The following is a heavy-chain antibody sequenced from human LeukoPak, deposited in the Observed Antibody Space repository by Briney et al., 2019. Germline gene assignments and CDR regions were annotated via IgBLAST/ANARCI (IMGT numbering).Heavy chain of an antibody. CDR3: AIVPCGDYCFDC. CDR2: IYYSGST. D-gene: IGHD4-17*01. Sequence: PSETLSLTCTVSGGSISSGGYYWSWIRQHPGKGLEWIGYIYYSGSTYYNPSLKSRVTISVDTSKNQFSLKLSSVTAADTAVYYCAIVPCGDYCFDCWGQGTLVTVSS. CDR1: GGSISSGGYY. J-gene: IGHJ4*02. V-gene: IGHV4-31*03.